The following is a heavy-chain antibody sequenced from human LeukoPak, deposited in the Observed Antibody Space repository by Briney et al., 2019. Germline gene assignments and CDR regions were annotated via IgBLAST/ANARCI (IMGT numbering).Heavy chain of an antibody. Sequence: GGALRLSCAPSGFTFSSYSMNCVRQAPGEGLGSVSSISSSSTYIYYAGSVKGRFTMSRDNAKNSLYLQMNSLRAEDTAVYYCARDPPFIIGTTFFDYWGQGTLVTVSS. CDR2: ISSSSTYI. D-gene: IGHD1-20*01. CDR3: ARDPPFIIGTTFFDY. J-gene: IGHJ4*02. V-gene: IGHV3-21*01. CDR1: GFTFSSYS.